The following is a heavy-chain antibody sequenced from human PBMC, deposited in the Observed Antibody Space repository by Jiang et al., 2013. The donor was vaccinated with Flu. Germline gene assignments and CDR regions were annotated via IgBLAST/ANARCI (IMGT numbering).Heavy chain of an antibody. J-gene: IGHJ4*02. CDR1: GDSVSSNSAA. CDR3: ARARGGIFGVVIIRYYFDY. D-gene: IGHD3-3*01. Sequence: QTLSLTCALSGDSVSSNSAAWNWIRQSPSRGLEWLGRTYYRSKWYNDYAVSVKSRITINPDTSKNQFSLQLNSVTPEDTAVYYCARARGGIFGVVIIRYYFDYWGQGTLVTVSS. V-gene: IGHV6-1*01. CDR2: TYYRSKWYN.